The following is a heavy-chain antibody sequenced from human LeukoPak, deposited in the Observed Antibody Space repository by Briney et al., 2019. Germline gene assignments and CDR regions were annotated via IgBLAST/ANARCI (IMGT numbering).Heavy chain of an antibody. CDR1: GFTFSSYD. Sequence: GGSLRLSCAASGFTFSSYDMHWVRQATGKGLEWVSAIDTAGDTYYPGPVKGRFTISRENAKKSSYLQMNSLRVGDTAVYYCARGSNNYDSSGFDYWGQGTLVTVSS. J-gene: IGHJ4*02. D-gene: IGHD3-22*01. CDR3: ARGSNNYDSSGFDY. V-gene: IGHV3-13*04. CDR2: IDTAGDT.